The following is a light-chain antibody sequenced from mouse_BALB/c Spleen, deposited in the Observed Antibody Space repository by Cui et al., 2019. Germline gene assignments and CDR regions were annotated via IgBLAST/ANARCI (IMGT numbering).Light chain of an antibody. CDR2: HGT. V-gene: IGKV14-100*01. CDR3: VQYAQFPPT. J-gene: IGKJ5*01. CDR1: QGISSN. Sequence: DILMTQSPSSMSVSLGDTVSITCHASQGISSNIGWLQQKPGKSFKGLIYHGTNLEDGVPSRFSGSGSGADYSLTISSLESEEFADYYCVQYAQFPPTFGAGTKLELK.